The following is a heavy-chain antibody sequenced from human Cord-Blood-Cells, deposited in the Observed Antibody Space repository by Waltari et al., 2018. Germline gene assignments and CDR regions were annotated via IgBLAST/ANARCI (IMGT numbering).Heavy chain of an antibody. V-gene: IGHV3-53*01. Sequence: EVQLVESGGGLIQPGGSLRLSCAASGFTVSSNYMSWVRQAPGKGVEWVSVIFSGGSTYYADSVKGRFTISRDNSKNTLYLQMNSLRAEDTAVYYCARDLGGYSYGYFDYWGQGTLVTVSS. J-gene: IGHJ4*02. CDR3: ARDLGGYSYGYFDY. D-gene: IGHD5-18*01. CDR2: IFSGGST. CDR1: GFTVSSNY.